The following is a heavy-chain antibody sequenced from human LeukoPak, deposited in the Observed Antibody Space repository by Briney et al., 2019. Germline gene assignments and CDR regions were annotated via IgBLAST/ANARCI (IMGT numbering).Heavy chain of an antibody. J-gene: IGHJ3*02. D-gene: IGHD3-10*01. CDR3: AKTYGSGSYYGVAFDI. Sequence: GGSLRLSCAASGFTFSSYWMSWVRQAPGKGLEWVANIKQDGSEKYYVDSVKGRFTISRDNAKNSLYLQMNSLRAEDTAVYYCAKTYGSGSYYGVAFDIWGQGTMVTVSS. V-gene: IGHV3-7*01. CDR2: IKQDGSEK. CDR1: GFTFSSYW.